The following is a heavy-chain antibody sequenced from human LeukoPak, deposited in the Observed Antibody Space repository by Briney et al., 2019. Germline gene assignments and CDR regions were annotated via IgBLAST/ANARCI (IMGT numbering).Heavy chain of an antibody. CDR1: GFTFCGSA. D-gene: IGHD6-13*01. CDR2: IRSKANSYAT. CDR3: TRIAADRRKIDGMDV. V-gene: IGHV3-73*01. J-gene: IGHJ6*02. Sequence: GGSLKLSCAASGFTFCGSAMHWVRQASGKGLEWVGRIRSKANSYATAYAASVKGRFTISRDDSKNTAYLQMNSLKTEDTAVYYCTRIAADRRKIDGMDVWGQGTTVTVSS.